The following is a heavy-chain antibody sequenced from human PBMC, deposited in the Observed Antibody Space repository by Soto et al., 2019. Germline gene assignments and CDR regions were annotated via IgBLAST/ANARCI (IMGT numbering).Heavy chain of an antibody. J-gene: IGHJ5*02. CDR2: IYYSGST. CDR3: AREAAGILNWFDP. D-gene: IGHD6-25*01. CDR1: GGSISSSSYY. Sequence: PSETLSLTCTVSGGSISSSSYYWGWIRQPPGKGLEWIGYIYYSGSTYYNPSLKSRVTISVDTSKNQFSLKLSSVTAADTAVYYCAREAAGILNWFDPWGQGTPVTVSS. V-gene: IGHV4-31*03.